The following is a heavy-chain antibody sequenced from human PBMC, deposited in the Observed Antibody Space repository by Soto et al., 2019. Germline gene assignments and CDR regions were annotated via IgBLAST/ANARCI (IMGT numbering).Heavy chain of an antibody. CDR3: ARDLDGSGSYYTDY. CDR1: CYTFTNYG. CDR2: ISAYKGDT. V-gene: IGHV1-18*01. D-gene: IGHD3-10*01. J-gene: IGHJ4*02. Sequence: SGKVSFKASCYTFTNYGISWGRQAPVQGLEWMGWISAYKGDTNYAQNLRGRVTMTTDTSTNTAYMELRSLRDDDTDMYYCARDLDGSGSYYTDYWGPGTLVTVYS.